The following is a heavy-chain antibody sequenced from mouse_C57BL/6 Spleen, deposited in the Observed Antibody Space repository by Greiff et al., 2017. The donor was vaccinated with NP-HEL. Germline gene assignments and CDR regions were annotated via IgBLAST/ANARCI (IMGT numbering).Heavy chain of an antibody. CDR1: GFTFSDYG. CDR3: ARRIGDY. CDR2: ISSGSSTI. V-gene: IGHV5-17*01. Sequence: EVQVVESGGGLVKPGGSLKLSCAASGFTFSDYGMHWVRQAPEKGLEWVAYISSGSSTIYYADTVKGRFNISRDNAKNTLFLQMTSLRSEDTAMYYCARRIGDYWGKGTSVTVSS. J-gene: IGHJ4*01.